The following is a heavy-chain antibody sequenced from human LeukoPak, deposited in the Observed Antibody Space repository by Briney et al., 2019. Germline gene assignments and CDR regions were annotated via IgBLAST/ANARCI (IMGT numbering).Heavy chain of an antibody. CDR3: ARDLGARGH. CDR2: ISISSSVI. Sequence: PGESLRLSCAASGFTFSDYTMNWVRQAPGRGLEWLASISISSSVIYYADSVKGRFTISRDNAKNTLFLQMDSLRVEDTGHYYCARDLGARGHWGQGTLVIVSS. J-gene: IGHJ4*02. D-gene: IGHD3-16*01. V-gene: IGHV3-21*01. CDR1: GFTFSDYT.